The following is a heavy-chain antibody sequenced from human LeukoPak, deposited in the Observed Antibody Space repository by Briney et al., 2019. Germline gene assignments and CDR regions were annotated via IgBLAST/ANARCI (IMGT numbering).Heavy chain of an antibody. D-gene: IGHD2-15*01. CDR3: VLAPNSNWFDF. CDR2: IHYSGSS. CDR1: GDSISSFY. J-gene: IGHJ5*01. V-gene: IGHV4-59*04. Sequence: PSETLSRTCSVSGDSISSFYWNWIRQPPGRGLEWIGNIHYSGSSVYNPSLKSRVTLSIDTSRKQFFLKLSSVTAADTAVYYCVLAPNSNWFDFWGQGTLVTVSS.